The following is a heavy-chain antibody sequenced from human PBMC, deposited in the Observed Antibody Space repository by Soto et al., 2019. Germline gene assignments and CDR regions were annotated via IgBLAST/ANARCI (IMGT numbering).Heavy chain of an antibody. CDR1: GSTFSDYY. D-gene: IGHD3-10*02. Sequence: GGSLRLSCEGSGSTFSDYYMSWIRQAPGRGLEWISYSSNSGTVTRYSDSVKGRFSISRDNTKNFLYLQMNSLRAEDTAVYYCARSGDNYNVLDYWGQGTPVTVSS. J-gene: IGHJ4*02. CDR3: ARSGDNYNVLDY. CDR2: SSNSGTVT. V-gene: IGHV3-11*06.